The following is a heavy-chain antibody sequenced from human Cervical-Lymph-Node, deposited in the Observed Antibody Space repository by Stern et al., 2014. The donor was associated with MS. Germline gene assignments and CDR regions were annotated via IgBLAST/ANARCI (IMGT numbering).Heavy chain of an antibody. V-gene: IGHV1-69*01. Sequence: DQLVESGAEVKKPGSSVKVSCKTSGGTFSTYAISWVRQAPGHGLEWMGGIIPIFGTANYAQKFQGRVTITADESTSTAYMELSSLRSEDTAVYYCASAGYSSSWAYYYGMDVWGQGTTVTVSS. J-gene: IGHJ6*02. CDR3: ASAGYSSSWAYYYGMDV. D-gene: IGHD6-13*01. CDR1: GGTFSTYA. CDR2: IIPIFGTA.